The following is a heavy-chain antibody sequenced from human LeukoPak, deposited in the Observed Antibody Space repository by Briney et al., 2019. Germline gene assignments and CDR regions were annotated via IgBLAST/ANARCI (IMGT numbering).Heavy chain of an antibody. CDR1: GGSISSYY. CDR2: IYYSGST. D-gene: IGHD2-2*01. V-gene: IGHV4-59*08. CDR3: ARRDQGYFDY. J-gene: IGHJ4*02. Sequence: SETLSLTCTVSGGSISSYYWSWIRQPPGKGLEWIGYIYYSGSTNYSPSLKSRVTISVDTSKNQFSLKLSSVTAADTAVYYCARRDQGYFDYWGQGTLVTVSS.